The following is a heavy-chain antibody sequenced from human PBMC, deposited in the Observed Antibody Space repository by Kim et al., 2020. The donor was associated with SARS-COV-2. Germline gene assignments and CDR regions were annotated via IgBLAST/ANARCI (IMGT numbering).Heavy chain of an antibody. CDR3: ASGGYYDILYYYYGMDV. Sequence: GKGRFTISRDNSKNTLYLQMNSLRAEDTAVYYCASGGYYDILYYYYGMDVWGQGTTVTVSS. V-gene: IGHV3-23*01. J-gene: IGHJ6*02. D-gene: IGHD3-9*01.